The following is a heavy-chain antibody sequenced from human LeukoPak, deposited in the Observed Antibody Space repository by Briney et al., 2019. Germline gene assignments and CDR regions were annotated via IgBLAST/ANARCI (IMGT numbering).Heavy chain of an antibody. Sequence: GGSLRLSCAASGFTFSSYAMHWVRQAPGKGLEWVAVISYDGSNKYYADSVKGRFTISRDNSKNTLYLQMNSLRAEDTAVYYCARSYHFYSNYYFDYWGQGTLVTVSS. V-gene: IGHV3-30*04. D-gene: IGHD4-11*01. CDR2: ISYDGSNK. J-gene: IGHJ4*02. CDR3: ARSYHFYSNYYFDY. CDR1: GFTFSSYA.